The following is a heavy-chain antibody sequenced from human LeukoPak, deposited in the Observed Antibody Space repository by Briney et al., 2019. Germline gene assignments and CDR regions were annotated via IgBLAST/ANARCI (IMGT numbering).Heavy chain of an antibody. CDR2: IYTSGST. J-gene: IGHJ6*03. Sequence: SETLSLTCTVSGGSISSSSYYWSWIRQPAGKGLEWIGRIYTSGSTNYNPSLKSRVTMSVDTSKNQFSLKLSSVTAADTAVYYCARVIYGSGSYWGEPYYYYMDVWGKGTTVTISS. D-gene: IGHD3-10*01. CDR3: ARVIYGSGSYWGEPYYYYMDV. V-gene: IGHV4-61*02. CDR1: GGSISSSSYY.